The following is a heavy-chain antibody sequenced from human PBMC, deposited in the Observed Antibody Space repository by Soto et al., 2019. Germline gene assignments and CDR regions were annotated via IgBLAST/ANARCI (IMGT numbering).Heavy chain of an antibody. CDR3: VRDDRWAFDI. CDR2: ISVGGGFI. D-gene: IGHD3-22*01. CDR1: GFIFRSYA. J-gene: IGHJ3*02. Sequence: ELQWVESGGGLVQPGGSLRVSCAASGFIFRSYAFNWIRQAPGKGLEWVSYISVGGGFIFYADSVKGRFTISRDDGQNSVYLQMNTLRGEDTAVYYCVRDDRWAFDIWGQGTMVTVSS. V-gene: IGHV3-48*01.